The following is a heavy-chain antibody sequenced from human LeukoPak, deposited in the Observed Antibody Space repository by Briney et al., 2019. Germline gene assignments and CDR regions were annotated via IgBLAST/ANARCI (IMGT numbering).Heavy chain of an antibody. Sequence: ASVKVPCKASGYTFTGYYMHWARQAPGQGLEWMGWINPNSGGTNYAQKFQGRVTMTRDTSISTAYMELSRLRSDDTAVYYCARGKAVAGTAVAFDIWGQGTMVTVSS. CDR1: GYTFTGYY. CDR2: INPNSGGT. D-gene: IGHD6-19*01. J-gene: IGHJ3*02. V-gene: IGHV1-2*02. CDR3: ARGKAVAGTAVAFDI.